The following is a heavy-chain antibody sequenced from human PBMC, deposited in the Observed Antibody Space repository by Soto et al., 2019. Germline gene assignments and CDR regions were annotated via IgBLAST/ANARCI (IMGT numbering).Heavy chain of an antibody. CDR2: INAGNGNT. V-gene: IGHV1-3*01. CDR3: ARDAPLLGGGVY. D-gene: IGHD3-16*01. CDR1: GYTFTSYA. J-gene: IGHJ4*02. Sequence: QVQLVQSGAEVKKPGASVKVSCKASGYTFTSYAMHWVRQAPGQRLEWMGWINAGNGNTKYSQKFQGRVTITRDTSASTAYMELSSLRSEDTAVYYFARDAPLLGGGVYWGQGTLVTVSS.